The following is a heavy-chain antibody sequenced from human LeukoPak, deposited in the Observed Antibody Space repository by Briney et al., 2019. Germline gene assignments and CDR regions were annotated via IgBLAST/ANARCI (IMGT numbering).Heavy chain of an antibody. D-gene: IGHD6-19*01. Sequence: ASVKVSCKASGYTFTSYDINWVRQATGQGLEWMGWMNPNSGNTGYAQKFQGRVTITADKPTSTAYVELSSLRSEDTAVYYCAREHSSGWYPLSKYYFDYWGQGTLVTVSS. V-gene: IGHV1-8*01. CDR1: GYTFTSYD. J-gene: IGHJ4*02. CDR2: MNPNSGNT. CDR3: AREHSSGWYPLSKYYFDY.